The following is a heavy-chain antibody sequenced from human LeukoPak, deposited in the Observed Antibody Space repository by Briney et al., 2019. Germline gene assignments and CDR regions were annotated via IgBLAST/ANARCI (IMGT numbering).Heavy chain of an antibody. D-gene: IGHD3-10*01. CDR3: ATPRRNMVRGVIITQGPFDP. CDR1: GYTLTELS. Sequence: ASVEVSCKVSGYTLTELSMHWVRQAPGKGLEWMGGFDPEDGETIYAQKFQGRVTMTEDTSTDTAYKELSSLRSEDTAVYYCATPRRNMVRGVIITQGPFDPWGQGTLVTVSS. V-gene: IGHV1-24*01. CDR2: FDPEDGET. J-gene: IGHJ5*02.